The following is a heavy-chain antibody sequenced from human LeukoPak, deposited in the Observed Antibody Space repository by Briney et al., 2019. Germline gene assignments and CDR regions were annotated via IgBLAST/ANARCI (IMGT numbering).Heavy chain of an antibody. Sequence: SETLSLTCTVSGGSISSYYWSWIRQPPGKGLEWIGYIYYSGSTNYNPSLKSRVTISVDTSKNQFSLKLSSVTAADPAVYYYARVNNYYDISVYSSFFDYWGQGTLVTVSS. V-gene: IGHV4-59*01. D-gene: IGHD3-22*01. CDR1: GGSISSYY. CDR3: ARVNNYYDISVYSSFFDY. CDR2: IYYSGST. J-gene: IGHJ4*02.